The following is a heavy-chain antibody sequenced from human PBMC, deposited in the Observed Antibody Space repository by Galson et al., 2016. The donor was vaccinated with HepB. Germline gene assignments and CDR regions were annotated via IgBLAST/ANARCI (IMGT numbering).Heavy chain of an antibody. Sequence: SLRLSCAASGFTFSSHWMHWVRQVPGKGLVCVSRLKSDGRSTYYADSVKGRFTISRDNAKNTLYLQMNSLGAEDTAVYYCRIGTAGLDYWGQGTLVTVSS. CDR3: RIGTAGLDY. J-gene: IGHJ4*02. CDR1: GFTFSSHW. V-gene: IGHV3-74*01. D-gene: IGHD6-13*01. CDR2: LKSDGRST.